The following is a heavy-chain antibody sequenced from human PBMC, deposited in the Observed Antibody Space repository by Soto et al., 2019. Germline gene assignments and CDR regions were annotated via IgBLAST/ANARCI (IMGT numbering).Heavy chain of an antibody. V-gene: IGHV3-9*01. J-gene: IGHJ4*02. D-gene: IGHD3-22*01. CDR2: ISWNSGSI. CDR3: AKVRGSSGFDY. CDR1: GLTFDDYA. Sequence: GGSLRLSCAASGLTFDDYAMHWVRQAPGKGLEWVSGISWNSGSIGYADSVKGRFTISRDNAKNSLYLQMNSLRAEDTALYYCAKVRGSSGFDYWGQGTLVTVSS.